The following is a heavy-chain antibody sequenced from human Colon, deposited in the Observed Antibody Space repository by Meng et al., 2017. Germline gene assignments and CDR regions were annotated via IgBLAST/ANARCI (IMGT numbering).Heavy chain of an antibody. J-gene: IGHJ4*02. CDR3: ARERMRELGLFDY. CDR1: GDPIGNSKW. V-gene: IGHV4-4*02. CDR2: ISNSGKT. D-gene: IGHD7-27*01. Sequence: QLQEPGPGLVQPSGTLSLACAVSGDPIGNSKWWSWLRQSPGKGLEWIGEISNSGKTVYSPSLKSRVTISLDKSSNHFSLTLSPVTAADTAIYFCARERMRELGLFDYWGQGALVTVSS.